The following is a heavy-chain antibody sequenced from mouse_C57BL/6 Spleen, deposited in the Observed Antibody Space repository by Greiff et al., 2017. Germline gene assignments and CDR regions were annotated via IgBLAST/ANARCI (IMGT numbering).Heavy chain of an antibody. D-gene: IGHD1-1*01. J-gene: IGHJ1*03. CDR1: GYTFTSYW. Sequence: QVQLQQPGAELVRPGSSVKLSCKASGYTFTSYWMHWVKQRPIQGLEWIGNIDPSDSETHYNQKFKDKATLTVDKSSSTAYMQLSSLTSEDSAVYYCARSGYGPDWYFDVWGTGTTVTVSS. V-gene: IGHV1-52*01. CDR2: IDPSDSET. CDR3: ARSGYGPDWYFDV.